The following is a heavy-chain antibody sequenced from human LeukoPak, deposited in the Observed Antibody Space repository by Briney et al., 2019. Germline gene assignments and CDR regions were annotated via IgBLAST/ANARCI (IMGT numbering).Heavy chain of an antibody. CDR2: ISASGGST. V-gene: IGHV3-23*01. D-gene: IGHD6-19*01. CDR3: ARDRVAYISGFDY. Sequence: TGGSLRLSCAASGFTFSSYAMSWVRQAPGKGLEWVSAISASGGSTNYADSVKGRFTISRDNSKNTLYLEMNSLRAEDTAVYYCARDRVAYISGFDYWGQGTLVTVSS. J-gene: IGHJ4*02. CDR1: GFTFSSYA.